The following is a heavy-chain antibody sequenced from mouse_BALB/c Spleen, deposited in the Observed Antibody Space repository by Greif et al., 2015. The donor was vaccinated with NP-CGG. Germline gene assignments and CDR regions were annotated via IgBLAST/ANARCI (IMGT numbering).Heavy chain of an antibody. V-gene: IGHV5-12-1*01. CDR3: ARYDGYYYYAMDY. CDR1: GFAFSSYD. CDR2: ISSGGGST. J-gene: IGHJ4*01. Sequence: EVKLVESGGGLVKPGGSLKLSCAASGFAFSSYDMPWVRQTPEERLEWVAYISSGGGSTYYPDTVKGRFTISRDNAKNTLYLQMSSLKSEDTAMYYCARYDGYYYYAMDYWGQGTSVTVSS. D-gene: IGHD2-3*01.